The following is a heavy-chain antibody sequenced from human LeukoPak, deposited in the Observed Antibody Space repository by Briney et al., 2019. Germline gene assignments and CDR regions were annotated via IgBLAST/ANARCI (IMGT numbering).Heavy chain of an antibody. V-gene: IGHV4-39*07. CDR2: IYYSGST. Sequence: KSSETLSLTCTVSGGSISSSSYYWGWIRQPPGKGLEWIGSIYYSGSTYYNPSLKSRVTISVDTSKNRFSLKLSSVTAADTAVYYCARVRIQLSYYFDYWGQGTLVTVSS. J-gene: IGHJ4*02. D-gene: IGHD5-18*01. CDR1: GGSISSSSYY. CDR3: ARVRIQLSYYFDY.